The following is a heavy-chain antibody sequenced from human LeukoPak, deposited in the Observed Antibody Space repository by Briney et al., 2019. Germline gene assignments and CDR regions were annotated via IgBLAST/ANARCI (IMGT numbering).Heavy chain of an antibody. CDR1: GGTFSSYA. CDR2: IIPIFGTA. D-gene: IGHD4-17*01. Sequence: SVKVSCKASGGTFSSYAISWVRQAPGQGLEWMGGIIPIFGTANYAQKFQGRVTITADESTSTAYMELSSLRSEDTAVYNCAFDYGDTLFDYWGQGTLVTVSS. CDR3: AFDYGDTLFDY. V-gene: IGHV1-69*13. J-gene: IGHJ4*02.